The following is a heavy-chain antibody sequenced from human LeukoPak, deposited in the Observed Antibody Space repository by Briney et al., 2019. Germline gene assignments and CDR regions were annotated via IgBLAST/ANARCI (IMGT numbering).Heavy chain of an antibody. J-gene: IGHJ5*02. Sequence: GESLKISCKGSGYSFTSYWIGWVRQMPGKGLEWMGIINAGDSETRYSPSFQGQVTISADKSISTAYLQWSSLRASDTGIYYCARRPASVGGGFDPRGQGTLVTVSS. CDR2: INAGDSET. D-gene: IGHD2-2*01. CDR1: GYSFTSYW. V-gene: IGHV5-51*01. CDR3: ARRPASVGGGFDP.